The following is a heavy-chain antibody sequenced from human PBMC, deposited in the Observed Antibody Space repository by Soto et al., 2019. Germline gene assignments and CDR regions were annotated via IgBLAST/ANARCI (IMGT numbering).Heavy chain of an antibody. CDR1: GYSFTSYW. V-gene: IGHV5-51*07. Sequence: EVQLVQSGAEVKKPGESLKISCKGSGYSFTSYWIGWVHQMPGKGLEWMGIIYPGDSDTRYSPSFQGQVTISADKSISTAYLQWSSLKASDTAMYYCARTYDSSGYYPDAFDIWGQGTMVTVSS. J-gene: IGHJ3*02. CDR3: ARTYDSSGYYPDAFDI. D-gene: IGHD3-22*01. CDR2: IYPGDSDT.